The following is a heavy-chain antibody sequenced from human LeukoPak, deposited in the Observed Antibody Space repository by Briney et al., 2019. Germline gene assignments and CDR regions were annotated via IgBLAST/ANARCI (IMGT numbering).Heavy chain of an antibody. CDR2: IYSSGST. CDR1: GGSIRSSTYY. V-gene: IGHV4-39*01. J-gene: IGHJ4*02. D-gene: IGHD2-15*01. CDR3: ARSSSGGSCFDS. Sequence: SETLSLTCTVSGGSIRSSTYYWGWIRQPPRKGLEWIGSIYSSGSTYYNPSLKSPVTVSVDTSKNQFSLNLSSVTAADTAVYYCARSSSGGSCFDSWGQGTLVTVSS.